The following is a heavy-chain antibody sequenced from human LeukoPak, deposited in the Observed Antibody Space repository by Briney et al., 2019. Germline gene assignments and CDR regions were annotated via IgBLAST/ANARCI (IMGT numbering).Heavy chain of an antibody. D-gene: IGHD6-13*01. Sequence: SETLSLTCTVSGGSISSYYWSWIRQPPGKGLEWIGYIYYSGSTNYNPSLKSRVTISVDTSKNQFSLKLSSVTAADTAVYYCARGAAAIRLSAFDIWGQGTMVTVSS. CDR1: GGSISSYY. V-gene: IGHV4-59*08. CDR2: IYYSGST. CDR3: ARGAAAIRLSAFDI. J-gene: IGHJ3*02.